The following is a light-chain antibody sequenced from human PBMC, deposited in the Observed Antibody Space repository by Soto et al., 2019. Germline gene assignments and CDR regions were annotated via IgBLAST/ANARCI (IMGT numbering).Light chain of an antibody. V-gene: IGKV1-27*01. Sequence: DVQMTQYPSSLSASVGDRVTITCRGSDDISNYVAWLQQKPGKAPKLLIYAASTLQPGVPSRFSGGGSGVDFTLTISSLQPEDVATYYCQKHNTFPLTFGPATKVDIK. J-gene: IGKJ3*01. CDR1: DDISNY. CDR3: QKHNTFPLT. CDR2: AAS.